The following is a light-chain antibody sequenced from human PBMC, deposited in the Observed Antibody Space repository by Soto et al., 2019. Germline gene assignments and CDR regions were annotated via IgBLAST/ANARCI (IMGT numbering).Light chain of an antibody. CDR2: AAS. Sequence: DIQMTQSPSSLSASVGDRVTITCRASQGISNYLAWYQQKPGKVPKLLIYAASTLQSGVPSRFSGSGSGTDFKLTIRRLQPEDVATYYCQKYNIARWTFGQGTKVEI. CDR1: QGISNY. CDR3: QKYNIARWT. J-gene: IGKJ1*01. V-gene: IGKV1-27*01.